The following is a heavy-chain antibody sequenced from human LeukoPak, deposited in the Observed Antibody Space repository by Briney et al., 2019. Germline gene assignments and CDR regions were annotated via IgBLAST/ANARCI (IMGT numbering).Heavy chain of an antibody. CDR3: ARGTRYCSSTSCYRANWYFDL. V-gene: IGHV4-34*09. J-gene: IGHJ2*01. Sequence: SETLSLTCAVYGGSFSGYYWSWIRQPPGKGLEWIGEINHSGSTYYNPSLKSRVTISVDTSKNQFSLKLSSVTAADTAVYYCARGTRYCSSTSCYRANWYFDLWGRGTLVTVSP. D-gene: IGHD2-2*01. CDR1: GGSFSGYY. CDR2: INHSGST.